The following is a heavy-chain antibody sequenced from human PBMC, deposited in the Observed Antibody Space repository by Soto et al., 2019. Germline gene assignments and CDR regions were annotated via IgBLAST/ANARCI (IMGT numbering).Heavy chain of an antibody. J-gene: IGHJ4*02. V-gene: IGHV4-59*04. Sequence: SETLSLTCTVSGGSISSYYWSWFRQPPGKGLEWIATVHYSGSTYYTPSLKNRVTISADTSNNQFSLRLNSVTAAYTAVYYCARQHYYDSSGYYTWNWGQGTLVTVSS. CDR1: GGSISSYY. D-gene: IGHD3-22*01. CDR3: ARQHYYDSSGYYTWN. CDR2: VHYSGST.